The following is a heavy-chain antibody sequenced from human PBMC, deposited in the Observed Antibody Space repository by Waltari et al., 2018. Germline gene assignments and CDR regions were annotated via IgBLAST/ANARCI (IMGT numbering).Heavy chain of an antibody. V-gene: IGHV4-31*03. J-gene: IGHJ3*02. D-gene: IGHD4-17*01. CDR1: GGSISSGGYY. Sequence: QVQLQESGPGLVKPSQTLSLTCTVSGGSISSGGYYWSWIRQHPGKGLEWIGYIYYSGSTYYNPSIQSRVTISVDTSKNQFSLKLSCVTAADTAVYYCARSWTVTTSAFDIWGQGTMVTVSS. CDR3: ARSWTVTTSAFDI. CDR2: IYYSGST.